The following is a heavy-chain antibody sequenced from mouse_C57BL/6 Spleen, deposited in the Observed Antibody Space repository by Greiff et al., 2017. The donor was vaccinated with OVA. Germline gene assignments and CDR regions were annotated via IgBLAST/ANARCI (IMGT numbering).Heavy chain of an antibody. J-gene: IGHJ4*01. CDR1: GYAFSSYW. Sequence: QVQLKESGAELVKPGASVKISCKASGYAFSSYWMNWVKQRPGKGLEWIGQIYPGDGDTNYNGKFKGKATLTADKSSSTAYMQLSSLTSEDSAVYFCARVYDGYYAMDYWGQGTSVTVSS. CDR2: IYPGDGDT. V-gene: IGHV1-80*01. D-gene: IGHD2-3*01. CDR3: ARVYDGYYAMDY.